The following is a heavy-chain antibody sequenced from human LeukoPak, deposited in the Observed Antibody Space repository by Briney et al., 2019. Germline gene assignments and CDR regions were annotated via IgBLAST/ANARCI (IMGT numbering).Heavy chain of an antibody. J-gene: IGHJ4*02. V-gene: IGHV1-2*02. D-gene: IGHD2/OR15-2a*01. CDR1: GYTFTAYY. CDR2: INPLSGAT. CDR3: ARFLSKGMDYFDY. Sequence: ASVKVSCKASGYTFTAYYLHWVRQAPGQGLEWMGWINPLSGATDSAQKFQGRVTLTGDTSISTVYMELSRLRSDDTALYYCARFLSKGMDYFDYWGQGTLVTVSS.